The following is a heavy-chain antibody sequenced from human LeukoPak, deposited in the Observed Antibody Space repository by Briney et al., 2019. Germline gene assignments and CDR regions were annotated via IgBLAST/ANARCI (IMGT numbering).Heavy chain of an antibody. Sequence: GASVKVSCKASGYTFTGYYMHWVRQAPGQGLEWMGWMNPYSGGTNYAQKFQGRVTMTSDTSMNTVYMEVSSLSSEDTALYYCARDQMPVTGTCPAYWGQGTLVTVSS. CDR3: ARDQMPVTGTCPAY. V-gene: IGHV1-2*02. J-gene: IGHJ4*02. CDR2: MNPYSGGT. CDR1: GYTFTGYY. D-gene: IGHD6-19*01.